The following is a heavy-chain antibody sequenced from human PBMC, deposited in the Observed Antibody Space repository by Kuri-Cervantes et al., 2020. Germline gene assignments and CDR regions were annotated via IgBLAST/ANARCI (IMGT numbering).Heavy chain of an antibody. D-gene: IGHD3-10*01. Sequence: ASVKVSCKVSGYTLTELSMHWVRQAPGKGLEWMGGFDPEDGETIYAQKFRGRVTMTEDTSTDTAYMELSSLRSEDTAVYYCATDGSGSYYSPFGYWGRGTLVTVSS. CDR3: ATDGSGSYYSPFGY. CDR2: FDPEDGET. CDR1: GYTLTELS. V-gene: IGHV1-24*01. J-gene: IGHJ4*02.